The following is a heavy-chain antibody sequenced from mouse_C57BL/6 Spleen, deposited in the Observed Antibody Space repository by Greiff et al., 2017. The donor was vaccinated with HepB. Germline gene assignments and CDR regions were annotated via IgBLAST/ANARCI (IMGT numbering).Heavy chain of an antibody. V-gene: IGHV1-80*01. D-gene: IGHD1-1*01. CDR3: EREQYCGRSYHWYCGV. CDR1: GYAFSSYW. CDR2: IYPGDGDT. J-gene: IGHJ1*03. Sequence: QVQLQHSGAELVKPGASVKISCKASGYAFSSYWMNWVKQRPGKGLEWIGQIYPGDGDTNYNGKFKGKATLTADKSSSTAYMQLSSLTSEDSAVYLCEREQYCGRSYHWYCGVGGTGTAVTVST.